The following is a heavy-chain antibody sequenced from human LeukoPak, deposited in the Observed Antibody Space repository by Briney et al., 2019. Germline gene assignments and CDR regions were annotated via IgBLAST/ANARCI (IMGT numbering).Heavy chain of an antibody. CDR1: GYTFTGYY. J-gene: IGHJ4*02. CDR2: INPNSGGT. Sequence: GASVKVSCXASGYTFTGYYMHWVRLAPGQGLEWMGWINPNSGGTNYAQKFQGRVTMTRDTSISTAYMELSRLRSDDTAVYYCARESLYDIPDYWGQGTLVTVSS. D-gene: IGHD3-16*02. V-gene: IGHV1-2*02. CDR3: ARESLYDIPDY.